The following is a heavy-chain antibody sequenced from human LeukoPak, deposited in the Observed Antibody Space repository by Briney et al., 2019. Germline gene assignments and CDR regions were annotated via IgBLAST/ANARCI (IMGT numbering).Heavy chain of an antibody. J-gene: IGHJ4*02. Sequence: PGGSLRLSCAASGFTFSSYGMHWLRQDPGTGLEWVAVIWYDGSNKYYADSVKGRFTISRDNSKNTLYLQMNSLRAEDTAVYYCAKDLIGMFDYWGQGTLVTVSS. CDR1: GFTFSSYG. V-gene: IGHV3-33*06. CDR3: AKDLIGMFDY. CDR2: IWYDGSNK.